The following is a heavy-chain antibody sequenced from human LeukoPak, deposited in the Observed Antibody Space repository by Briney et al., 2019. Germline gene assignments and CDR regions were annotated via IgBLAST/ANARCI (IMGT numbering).Heavy chain of an antibody. J-gene: IGHJ3*02. CDR2: ISAYNGNT. Sequence: ASVKVSCKASGYTFTSYGISWVRQAPGQGLEWMGWISAYNGNTNYAQKLQGRVTMTTDTSTSTAYMELRSLRSDDTAVYYCARELRWFGETAVGGDAFDIWGQGTMVTVSS. V-gene: IGHV1-18*01. D-gene: IGHD3-10*01. CDR1: GYTFTSYG. CDR3: ARELRWFGETAVGGDAFDI.